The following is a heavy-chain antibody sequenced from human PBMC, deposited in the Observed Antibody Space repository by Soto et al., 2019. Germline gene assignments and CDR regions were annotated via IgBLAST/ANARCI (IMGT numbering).Heavy chain of an antibody. D-gene: IGHD3-9*01. CDR3: ARDHYDILTGQPDAFDI. J-gene: IGHJ3*02. Sequence: SDTLSLTCTVSGGSVSIYYWGWIRQPPGKGLEWIGYIYYSGSTNYNPSLKSRVTISVDTSKNQFSLKLSSVTAADTAVYYCARDHYDILTGQPDAFDIWGQGTMVTVSS. CDR2: IYYSGST. V-gene: IGHV4-59*02. CDR1: GGSVSIYY.